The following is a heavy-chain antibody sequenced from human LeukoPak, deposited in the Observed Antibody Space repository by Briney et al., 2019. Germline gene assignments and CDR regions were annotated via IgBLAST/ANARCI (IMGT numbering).Heavy chain of an antibody. CDR1: GFNFDDHG. D-gene: IGHD6-13*01. Sequence: GRSLRLSCAASGFNFDDHGMSWVRQAPGKGLEWVSGINWNSGSTSYADSVKGRFTISRDNAKNSLYLQMNSLRVEDTALYPCARPLYSSSWYGGSLGYWGRGTLVTVSS. V-gene: IGHV3-20*01. CDR2: INWNSGST. J-gene: IGHJ4*02. CDR3: ARPLYSSSWYGGSLGY.